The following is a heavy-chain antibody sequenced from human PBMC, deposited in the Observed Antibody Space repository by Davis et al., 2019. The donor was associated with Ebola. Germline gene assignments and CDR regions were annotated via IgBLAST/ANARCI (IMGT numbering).Heavy chain of an antibody. D-gene: IGHD2-21*01. CDR1: GFTLTTSA. Sequence: SVKVSCKASGFTLTTSAVQWVRQAPGQRLEWIGWIVADSDKTNYAQKLHERATITRDMSTSTAYMDLSSLRSEDTAVYYCVADRDCGGDRCSDVFDIWGQGTMVTVSS. V-gene: IGHV1-58*01. CDR3: VADRDCGGDRCSDVFDI. J-gene: IGHJ3*02. CDR2: IVADSDKT.